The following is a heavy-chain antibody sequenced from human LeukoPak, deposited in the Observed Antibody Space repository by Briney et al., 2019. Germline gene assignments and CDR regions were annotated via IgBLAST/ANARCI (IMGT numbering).Heavy chain of an antibody. D-gene: IGHD6-6*01. CDR1: GGSISSSDYY. CDR3: ARHGWDSTSSPFDY. V-gene: IGHV4-39*01. J-gene: IGHJ4*02. Sequence: SETLSLTCTVSGGSISSSDYYWAWVRQPPGKGLEWIGSFYYSASTYYNPSLKSRVIISVDTSKNQFSLKLSSVTATDTAVYFCARHGWDSTSSPFDYWGQGTLVTVSS. CDR2: FYYSAST.